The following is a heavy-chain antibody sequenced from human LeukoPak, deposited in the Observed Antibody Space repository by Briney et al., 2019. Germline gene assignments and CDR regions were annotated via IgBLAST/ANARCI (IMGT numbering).Heavy chain of an antibody. D-gene: IGHD2-2*01. J-gene: IGHJ3*02. Sequence: GGSLRLSCAASGFTFSSYSMNWVRQAPGKGLEWVSSISSSSSYIYYADSVKGRFTISRDNAKNTLYLQMNSLRAEDTAVYYCARDSSLDAFDIWGQGTTVTVSS. CDR2: ISSSSSYI. CDR3: ARDSSLDAFDI. V-gene: IGHV3-21*01. CDR1: GFTFSSYS.